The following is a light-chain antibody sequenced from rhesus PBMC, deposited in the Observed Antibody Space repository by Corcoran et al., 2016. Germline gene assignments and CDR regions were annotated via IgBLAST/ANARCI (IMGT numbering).Light chain of an antibody. CDR3: QQRNSDPLT. CDR1: QGISSY. Sequence: DIQLTQSPSSLSASVGDRVTITCRASQGISSYLAWYQQKSRKAPKLLIYDASNLQSGVPSRFSGGGLWTEFTTTISSLQPEDFATYYCQQRNSDPLTFGGGTKVEIK. J-gene: IGKJ4*01. CDR2: DAS. V-gene: IGKV1-38*01.